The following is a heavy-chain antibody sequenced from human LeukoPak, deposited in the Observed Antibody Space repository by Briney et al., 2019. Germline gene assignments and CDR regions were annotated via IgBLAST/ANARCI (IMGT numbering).Heavy chain of an antibody. J-gene: IGHJ4*02. D-gene: IGHD3-10*01. CDR3: SRSEFASDY. CDR2: IRSKVHGGTT. CDR1: GFTFGDYA. Sequence: GGSLRLSCTSTGFTFGDYATSWFRQAPGKGLEWVGFIRSKVHGGTTEYAASVKGRFTISRDDSKSIAYLQMNSLKTADTAVYYCSRSEFASDYWGQGTLVTVSS. V-gene: IGHV3-49*03.